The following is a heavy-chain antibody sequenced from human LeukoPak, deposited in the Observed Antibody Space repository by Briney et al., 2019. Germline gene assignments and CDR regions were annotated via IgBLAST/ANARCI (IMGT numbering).Heavy chain of an antibody. V-gene: IGHV3-23*01. CDR2: IGGGGKST. Sequence: PGGSLRLSCAASGFTFSSYAMSWVRQAPGKGLEWVSTIGGGGKSTYYADSVKGRFTISRDNSKNTVYLQMNSLRAEDTAVYYCAKVLSGSQDYWGQGTLVTVFS. D-gene: IGHD1-26*01. J-gene: IGHJ4*02. CDR3: AKVLSGSQDY. CDR1: GFTFSSYA.